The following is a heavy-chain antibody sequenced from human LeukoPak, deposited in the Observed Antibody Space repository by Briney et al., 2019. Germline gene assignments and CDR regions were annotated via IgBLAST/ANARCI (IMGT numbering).Heavy chain of an antibody. D-gene: IGHD5-24*01. V-gene: IGHV3-7*01. CDR2: INQGGSVK. CDR1: GFSFGDFW. Sequence: PGGSLRLSCAASGFSFGDFWMTWVRQAPGKGLEWVANINQGGSVKYYVDSVKGRFTISRDDAESSLYVQMNSLRDEDTAVYYCARVCRDGYLMDYWGQGTLVTVSS. CDR3: ARVCRDGYLMDY. J-gene: IGHJ4*02.